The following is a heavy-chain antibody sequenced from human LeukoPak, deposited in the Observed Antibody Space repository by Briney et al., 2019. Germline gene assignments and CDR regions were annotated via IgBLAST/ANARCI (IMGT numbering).Heavy chain of an antibody. Sequence: GGSLRLSCAASGFTFSSYSMNWVRRAPGKGLEWVSSISSSSSYIYYADSVKGRFTISRDNAKNSLYLQMNSLRAEDTAVYYCAREIAAAGNYYYYMDVWGKGTTVTVSS. V-gene: IGHV3-21*01. CDR1: GFTFSSYS. CDR2: ISSSSSYI. CDR3: AREIAAAGNYYYYMDV. D-gene: IGHD6-13*01. J-gene: IGHJ6*03.